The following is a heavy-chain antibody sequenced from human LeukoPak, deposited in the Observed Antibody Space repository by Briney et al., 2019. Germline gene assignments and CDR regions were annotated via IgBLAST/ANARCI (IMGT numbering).Heavy chain of an antibody. V-gene: IGHV4-34*01. D-gene: IGHD2-15*01. Sequence: SETLSLTCTVSGDSINTYYWSWIRQPPGKGLEWIGEINHSGSTNYNPSLKSRVTISVDTSKNQFSLKLSSVTAADTAVYYCARGRRYCSGGSCYSVFDYWGQGTLVTVSS. CDR3: ARGRRYCSGGSCYSVFDY. CDR1: GDSINTYY. CDR2: INHSGST. J-gene: IGHJ4*02.